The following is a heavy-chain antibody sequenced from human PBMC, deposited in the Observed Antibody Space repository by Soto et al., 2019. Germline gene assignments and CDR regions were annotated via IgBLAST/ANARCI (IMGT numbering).Heavy chain of an antibody. CDR3: AKSYSSNWYDYFDY. CDR2: ISGSGGST. Sequence: GGSLRLSCAASEFTFSTYAMSWVRQAPGKGLEWVSAISGSGGSTYYADSVKGRFTISRDTSKNTLYPQMNSLRAEDTALYYCAKSYSSNWYDYFDYWGQGTLVTVSS. V-gene: IGHV3-23*01. D-gene: IGHD6-13*01. CDR1: EFTFSTYA. J-gene: IGHJ4*02.